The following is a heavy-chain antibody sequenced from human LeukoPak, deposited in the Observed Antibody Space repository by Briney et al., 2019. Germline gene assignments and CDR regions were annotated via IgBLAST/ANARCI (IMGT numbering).Heavy chain of an antibody. Sequence: GGSLRLSCAASGFTFSSYAMHWVRQAPGKGLEWVAVISYDGSNKYYADSVKGRFTISRDNSKNTLYLQMNSLRDEDTAVYYCARDILTGFYDSWGQGTLVIVSS. CDR3: ARDILTGFYDS. J-gene: IGHJ4*02. V-gene: IGHV3-30*04. CDR2: ISYDGSNK. CDR1: GFTFSSYA. D-gene: IGHD3-9*01.